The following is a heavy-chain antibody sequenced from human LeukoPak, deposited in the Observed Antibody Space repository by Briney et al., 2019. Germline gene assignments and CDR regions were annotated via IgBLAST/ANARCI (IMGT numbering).Heavy chain of an antibody. V-gene: IGHV4-59*01. CDR2: IYYSGST. J-gene: IGHJ4*02. CDR3: ARVGDYNWNYFDY. Sequence: PSETLSLTCTVSGGSISSYYWSWIRQPPGKGLEWIGHIYYSGSTNYNPSLKSRVTISVDTSKNQFSLKLSSVTAADTAVYYCARVGDYNWNYFDYWGQGTLVTVSS. D-gene: IGHD1-20*01. CDR1: GGSISSYY.